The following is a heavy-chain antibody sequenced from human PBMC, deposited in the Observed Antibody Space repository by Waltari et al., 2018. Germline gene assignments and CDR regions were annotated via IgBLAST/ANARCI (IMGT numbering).Heavy chain of an antibody. J-gene: IGHJ6*03. D-gene: IGHD2-21*01. CDR1: GFHFDGYS. CDR3: AKGGIVGTVGPYYVDI. V-gene: IGHV3-30*02. Sequence: QGQLVESGGGVFQPGGSLTLSCEPSGFHFDGYSLPWVRQAPGKGLEWLAFIRYDSALVYNADSIAGRFSISRDDAQRTVQLRLTSLRGDDTAVYYCAKGGIVGTVGPYYVDIWGRGTSVTVS. CDR2: IRYDSALV.